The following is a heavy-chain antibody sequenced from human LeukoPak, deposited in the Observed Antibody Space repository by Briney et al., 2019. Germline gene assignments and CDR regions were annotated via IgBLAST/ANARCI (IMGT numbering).Heavy chain of an antibody. CDR3: ARGRNYDFWSGLFDP. CDR1: GFTFSSYE. V-gene: IGHV3-48*03. J-gene: IGHJ5*02. Sequence: GGSLRLSCAASGFTFSSYEMNWVRQAPGKGLEWVSYNSSSGSTIYYADSVKGRFTISRDNAKNSLYLQMNSLRAEDTAVYYCARGRNYDFWSGLFDPWGQGTLVTVSS. CDR2: NSSSGSTI. D-gene: IGHD3-3*01.